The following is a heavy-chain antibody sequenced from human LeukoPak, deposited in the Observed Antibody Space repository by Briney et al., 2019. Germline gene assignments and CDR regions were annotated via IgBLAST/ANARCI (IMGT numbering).Heavy chain of an antibody. CDR3: ARVRADYSSSWYGNWFDP. D-gene: IGHD6-13*01. J-gene: IGHJ5*02. CDR1: GYTFTSYD. V-gene: IGHV1-8*01. CDR2: MNPNSGNT. Sequence: ASVKVSCKASGYTFTSYDINWVRQAPGQGLEWMGWMNPNSGNTGYAQKSQGRVTMTRNTSISTAYMELSSLRSEDTAVYYCARVRADYSSSWYGNWFDPWGQGNRVTVSS.